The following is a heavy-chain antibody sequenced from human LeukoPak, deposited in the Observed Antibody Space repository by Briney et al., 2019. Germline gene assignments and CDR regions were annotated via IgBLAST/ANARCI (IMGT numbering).Heavy chain of an antibody. CDR2: ISSSSSYI. CDR1: GFTFSSYA. CDR3: TRSMATITFSFHY. D-gene: IGHD5-24*01. Sequence: GGSLRLSCAASGFTFSSYAMSWVRQAPGKGLEWVSSISSSSSYIYYADSMKGRFTISRDNAKNSLYLQMNSLRAEDTAMYYCTRSMATITFSFHYWGQGTLVTVSS. J-gene: IGHJ4*02. V-gene: IGHV3-21*01.